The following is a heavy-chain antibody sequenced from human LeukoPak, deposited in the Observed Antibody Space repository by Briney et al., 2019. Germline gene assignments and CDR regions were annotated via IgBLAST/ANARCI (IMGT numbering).Heavy chain of an antibody. D-gene: IGHD2-2*01. CDR3: ANSATVVVPAAIGY. CDR1: GFTFSSYA. J-gene: IGHJ4*02. V-gene: IGHV3-23*01. CDR2: ISGSGGST. Sequence: GGSLRLSCAASGFTFSSYAMSWVRQAPGKGLEWVSAISGSGGSTYYADSVKGRFTISRDNSKNTLYLQINSLRAEDTAVYYCANSATVVVPAAIGYWGQGTLVTVSS.